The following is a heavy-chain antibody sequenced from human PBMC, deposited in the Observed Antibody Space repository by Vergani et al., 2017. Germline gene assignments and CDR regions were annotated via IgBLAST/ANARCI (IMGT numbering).Heavy chain of an antibody. V-gene: IGHV3-23*01. D-gene: IGHD5-12*01. CDR1: GFTFNHYA. CDR3: AKADPRDSGYDYLYYYHAMDV. Sequence: EVQLLESGGDLVQPGGSLRLSCAASGFTFNHYAMNWVRQAPGKGLEWVSGISGSGGSTYYAGSVKGRFTISRDSSKNTLYLQMNSLSAGDTAVYYCAKADPRDSGYDYLYYYHAMDVWGQEPTFTVS. CDR2: ISGSGGST. J-gene: IGHJ6*02.